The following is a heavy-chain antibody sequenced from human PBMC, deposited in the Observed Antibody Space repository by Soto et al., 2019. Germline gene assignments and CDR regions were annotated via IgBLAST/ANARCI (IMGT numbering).Heavy chain of an antibody. D-gene: IGHD3-22*01. CDR3: AKAIYYDDSSGSPSIETAYYYYGLDV. V-gene: IGHV3-23*01. Sequence: PVGSLRLSCAASGFTFSSYAMSWVRQAPGKGLEWVAAVMEDGSSKYYADSVNGRFTISRDNANNSLYLQMNSLRAEDTAVYYYAKAIYYDDSSGSPSIETAYYYYGLDVWGQGTTVTVSS. CDR2: VMEDGSSK. J-gene: IGHJ6*02. CDR1: GFTFSSYA.